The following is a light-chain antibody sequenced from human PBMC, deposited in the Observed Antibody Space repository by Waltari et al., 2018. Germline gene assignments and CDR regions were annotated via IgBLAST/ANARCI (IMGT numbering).Light chain of an antibody. J-gene: IGLJ2*01. Sequence: QSLLTQPPSVSRAPVQSVTISSTGTSSHLGTDHAFHSYQQFPGTAPKLLIYSTTNRPSGVPARFSGSKSGTSASLAVTGLQTEDEADYYCQSFDSSLGGVLFGGGTHLTVL. CDR1: SSHLGTDHA. CDR2: STT. V-gene: IGLV1-40*01. CDR3: QSFDSSLGGVL.